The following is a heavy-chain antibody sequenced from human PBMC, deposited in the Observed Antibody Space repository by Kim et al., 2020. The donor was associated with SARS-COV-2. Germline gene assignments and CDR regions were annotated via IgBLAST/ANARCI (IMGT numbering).Heavy chain of an antibody. V-gene: IGHV3-9*01. CDR3: AKDMGDSNGMDV. D-gene: IGHD3-22*01. J-gene: IGHJ6*02. Sequence: GYADSVKGRFTISRDNAKNSLYLQMNSLRAEDTALYYCAKDMGDSNGMDVWGQGTTVTVSS.